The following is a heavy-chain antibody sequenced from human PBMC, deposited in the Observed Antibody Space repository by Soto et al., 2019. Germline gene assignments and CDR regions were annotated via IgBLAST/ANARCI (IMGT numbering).Heavy chain of an antibody. Sequence: PGGSLRLSCAASGFTFSSYSMNWVRQAPGKGLEWVSSISSSSGYIYYADSVKGRFTISRDNSKNTLYLQMNSLRTEDTAVYYCASPATGDYYGSGRAYHYCGVDDWGQRTTVTVSS. CDR2: ISSSSGYI. D-gene: IGHD3-10*01. CDR1: GFTFSSYS. V-gene: IGHV3-21*01. CDR3: ASPATGDYYGSGRAYHYCGVDD. J-gene: IGHJ6*02.